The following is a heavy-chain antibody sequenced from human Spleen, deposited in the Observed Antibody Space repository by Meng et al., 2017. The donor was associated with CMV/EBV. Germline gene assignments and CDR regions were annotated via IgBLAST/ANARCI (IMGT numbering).Heavy chain of an antibody. CDR1: SSGGYY. V-gene: IGHV4-31*02. Sequence: SSGGYYWSWIRQHPGKGLEWIGYIYSSGSTYYNPSLKSRVTISVDTSKNQFSLKLSSVTAADTAVYYCARDRYYYDSSGYRIINFDYWGQGTLVTVSS. CDR3: ARDRYYYDSSGYRIINFDY. D-gene: IGHD3-22*01. CDR2: IYSSGST. J-gene: IGHJ4*02.